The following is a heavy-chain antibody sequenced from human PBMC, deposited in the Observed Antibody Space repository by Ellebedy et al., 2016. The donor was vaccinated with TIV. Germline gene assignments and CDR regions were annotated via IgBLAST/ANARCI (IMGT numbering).Heavy chain of an antibody. CDR1: GGTFSSYA. Sequence: SVKVSXXASGGTFSSYAISWVRQAPGQGLEWMGGIIPIFGTANYAQKFQGRVTITADESTSTAYMELSSLRSEDTAVYYCARCSSTSCYFCCWFDPWGQGTLVTVSS. D-gene: IGHD2-2*01. V-gene: IGHV1-69*13. J-gene: IGHJ5*02. CDR3: ARCSSTSCYFCCWFDP. CDR2: IIPIFGTA.